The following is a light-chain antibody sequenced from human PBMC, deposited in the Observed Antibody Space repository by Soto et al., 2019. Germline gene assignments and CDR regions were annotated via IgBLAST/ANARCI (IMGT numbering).Light chain of an antibody. J-gene: IGKJ1*01. Sequence: ETIMRLYPHNLSVSLRNRATLSCRASQSLRSSLAWYQQKPGQAHRLLIYDASTRATGIQARFSGSGSGTDFTLTIRGLQSEDFAVYYCEQYNTWPQTFGQGTKVDIK. V-gene: IGKV3-15*01. CDR1: QSLRSS. CDR3: EQYNTWPQT. CDR2: DAS.